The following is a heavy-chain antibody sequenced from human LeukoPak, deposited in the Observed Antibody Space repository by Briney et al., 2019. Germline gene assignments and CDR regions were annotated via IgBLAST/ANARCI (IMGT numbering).Heavy chain of an antibody. CDR3: ARSQVVSRGRIAVAGTFIDS. D-gene: IGHD6-19*01. CDR1: GYTFTSYY. J-gene: IGHJ4*02. V-gene: IGHV1-46*01. Sequence: ASVYLSCKASGYTFTSYYIHWVGHGHGQGMEWRGIGNPSGGSTSYAQKFQARVTMTRDMSTSTVYMELSSLRSEDTAVYYCARSQVVSRGRIAVAGTFIDSWGQGTLVTVSS. CDR2: GNPSGGST.